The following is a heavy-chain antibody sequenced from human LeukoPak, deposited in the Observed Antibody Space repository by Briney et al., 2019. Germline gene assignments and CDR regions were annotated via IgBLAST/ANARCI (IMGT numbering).Heavy chain of an antibody. Sequence: SETLSLTCTVSGGSISSYYWSWIWQPPGKGLEWIGYIYYSGSTNYNPSLKSRVTISVDTSKNQFSLKLSSVTAADTAVYYCARDQGGSGSYYNGFDYWGQGTLVTVSS. CDR3: ARDQGGSGSYYNGFDY. CDR2: IYYSGST. D-gene: IGHD3-10*01. V-gene: IGHV4-59*01. J-gene: IGHJ4*02. CDR1: GGSISSYY.